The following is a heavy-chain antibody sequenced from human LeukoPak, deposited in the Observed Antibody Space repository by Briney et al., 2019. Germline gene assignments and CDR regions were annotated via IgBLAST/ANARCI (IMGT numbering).Heavy chain of an antibody. CDR1: GGSISSGSYY. CDR3: ARTSSSWL. Sequence: SETLSLTCTVSGGSISSGSYYLSWIRQPPGKGLEWIGCIYDSGSTDYNPSLKSRVTISVDTSKNQFSLKLTSVTAADTAMYYCARTSSSWLWGQGTLVTVSS. CDR2: IYDSGST. V-gene: IGHV4-61*01. J-gene: IGHJ4*02. D-gene: IGHD6-13*01.